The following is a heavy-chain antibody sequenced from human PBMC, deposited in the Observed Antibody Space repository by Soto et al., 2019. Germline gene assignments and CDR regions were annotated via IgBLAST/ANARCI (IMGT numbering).Heavy chain of an antibody. CDR3: ARRYGLGSFDY. J-gene: IGHJ4*02. CDR2: IYYSGST. V-gene: IGHV4-59*01. Sequence: QVQLQESGPGLVKPSETLSLTXXXXXXXXXXXXXXXIRQPPGKGLEWIGYIYYSGSTNYNPSLXXXXXXXXXXXXXXXXXXXXXXXXXDTAVYYCARRYGLGSFDYWGQGTLVTVSS. CDR1: XXXXXXXX. D-gene: IGHD3-10*01.